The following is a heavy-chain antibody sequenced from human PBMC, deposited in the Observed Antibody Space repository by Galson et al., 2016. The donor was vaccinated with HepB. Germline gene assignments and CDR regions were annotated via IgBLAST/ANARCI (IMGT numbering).Heavy chain of an antibody. D-gene: IGHD2-15*01. Sequence: SVKVSCKASGGIFTSYAISWVRQAPGQGLEWMGRIIPFFGTAHYAQRFQGRVTITADESTTTAYMELSSPRSEDTAVYYFGRDPAYCSGGSSRLGHWGQGTLVIVSS. CDR3: GRDPAYCSGGSSRLGH. CDR1: GGIFTSYA. J-gene: IGHJ1*01. CDR2: IIPFFGTA. V-gene: IGHV1-69*13.